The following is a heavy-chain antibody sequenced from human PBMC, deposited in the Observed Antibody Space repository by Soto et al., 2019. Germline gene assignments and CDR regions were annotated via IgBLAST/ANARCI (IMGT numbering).Heavy chain of an antibody. CDR3: ARGTSTGTMSY. V-gene: IGHV4-30-4*01. CDR2: TYYSGST. J-gene: IGHJ4*02. Sequence: TLSLTCTVSGGSISSGDYYWSWIRQPPGKGLEWIGDTYYSGSTYYNPSLKSRVTISVDTSKNQFSLKLSSVTAADTAVYYCARGTSTGTMSYWGQGTLVTVSS. CDR1: GGSISSGDYY. D-gene: IGHD1-1*01.